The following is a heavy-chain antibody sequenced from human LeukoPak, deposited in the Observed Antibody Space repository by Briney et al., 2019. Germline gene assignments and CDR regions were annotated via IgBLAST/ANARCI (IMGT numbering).Heavy chain of an antibody. J-gene: IGHJ3*02. CDR1: EFTFSSYW. V-gene: IGHV3-7*01. CDR3: ARDRGLLCGGDCYWDDAFDI. Sequence: GGSLRLSCAASEFTFSSYWMSWVRQAPGKGLEWVANIKQDGSEKYYVDSVKGRFTISRDNAKNSLYLQMNSLRAEDTAVYYCARDRGLLCGGDCYWDDAFDIWGQGTMVTVSS. D-gene: IGHD2-21*02. CDR2: IKQDGSEK.